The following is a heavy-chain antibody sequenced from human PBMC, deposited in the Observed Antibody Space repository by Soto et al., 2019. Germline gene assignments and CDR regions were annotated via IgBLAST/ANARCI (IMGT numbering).Heavy chain of an antibody. J-gene: IGHJ4*02. V-gene: IGHV3-48*03. CDR2: ISSSGSTI. D-gene: IGHD2-2*01. CDR1: GFDFSRSA. CDR3: ASFPTYCSSTSCFEGHYFDY. Sequence: PGGSLRLSCAASGFDFSRSAMAWVRQAPGKGLEWVSYISSSGSTIYYADSVKGRFTISRDNAKNSLYLQMNSLRAEDTAVYYCASFPTYCSSTSCFEGHYFDYWGQGTLVTVSS.